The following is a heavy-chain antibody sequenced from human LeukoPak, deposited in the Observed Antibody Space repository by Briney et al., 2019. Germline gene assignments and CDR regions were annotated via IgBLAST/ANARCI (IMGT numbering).Heavy chain of an antibody. J-gene: IGHJ4*02. CDR3: AIGGGSCYSGFCY. D-gene: IGHD2-15*01. V-gene: IGHV1-8*01. CDR1: GYTFTSYD. Sequence: ASVKVSCKASGYTFTSYDINWVRQAPGQGLEWMGWMSPNSGNTGYAQKFQGRVTITRNTSISTAYMELSSLRSEDTAVYYCAIGGGSCYSGFCYWGQGTLVTVSS. CDR2: MSPNSGNT.